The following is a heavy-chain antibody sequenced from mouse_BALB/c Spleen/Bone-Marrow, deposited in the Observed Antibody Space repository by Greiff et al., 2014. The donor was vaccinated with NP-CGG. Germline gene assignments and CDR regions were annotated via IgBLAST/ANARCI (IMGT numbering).Heavy chain of an antibody. CDR3: ARDTNYGNYYWYFDV. CDR1: GFTFSDYY. V-gene: IGHV7-3*02. Sequence: EVKLMESGGGLVQPGGSLRLSCATSGFTFSDYYMSWVRQPPGKALEWLGFIGNKANGYTTEYSASMKGRFTISRDNSQSILYLQMNTLRAEDSATYYCARDTNYGNYYWYFDVWGAGTTVTVSS. D-gene: IGHD2-1*01. CDR2: IGNKANGYTT. J-gene: IGHJ1*01.